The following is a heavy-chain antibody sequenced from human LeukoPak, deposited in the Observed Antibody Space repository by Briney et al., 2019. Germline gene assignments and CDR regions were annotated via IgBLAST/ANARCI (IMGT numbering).Heavy chain of an antibody. CDR3: VREAGYCASVCLKSNWFDP. CDR1: GFPFSNHA. D-gene: IGHD2-21*02. V-gene: IGHV3-23*01. J-gene: IGHJ5*02. CDR2: ISNGNT. Sequence: SGGSLRLSCAASGFPFSNHAMSWVRQPPGKGLEWVSAISNGNTYYADSVRGRFTISRDDSKNMVHLQMNSLRDEDTALYYCVREAGYCASVCLKSNWFDPWGQGTLVTVSS.